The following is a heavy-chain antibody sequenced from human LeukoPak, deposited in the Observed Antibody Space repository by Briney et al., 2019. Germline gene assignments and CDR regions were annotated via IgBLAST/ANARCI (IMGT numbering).Heavy chain of an antibody. CDR2: IIPIFGTA. CDR3: ASTPSGWYYFDY. Sequence: EASVKVSCKASGGTFSSYAISWVRQAPGQGLEWMGGIIPIFGTANYAQKFQGRVTITADESTSTAYMELSSLRSEDTAVYYCASTPSGWYYFDYWGQGTLVTVSS. J-gene: IGHJ4*02. D-gene: IGHD6-19*01. CDR1: GGTFSSYA. V-gene: IGHV1-69*13.